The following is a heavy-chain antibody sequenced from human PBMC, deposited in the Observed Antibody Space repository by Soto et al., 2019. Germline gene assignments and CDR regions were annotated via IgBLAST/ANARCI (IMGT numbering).Heavy chain of an antibody. J-gene: IGHJ4*02. CDR1: ENTFTTSY. Sequence: QVQLVQSGAEVKKPGSSVKVSCKASENTFTTSYVHWVRQAPGQGLEWVGIISPNGDTATYAQKFQGRVTMTRDTSTSTVYMELSSLTSHDAAMYYCARGLTTTGYYMWGQGTLVTVSS. CDR3: ARGLTTTGYYM. V-gene: IGHV1-46*01. CDR2: ISPNGDTA. D-gene: IGHD3-9*01.